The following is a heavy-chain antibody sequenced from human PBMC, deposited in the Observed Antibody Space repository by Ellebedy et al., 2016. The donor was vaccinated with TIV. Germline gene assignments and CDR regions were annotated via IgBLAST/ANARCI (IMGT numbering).Heavy chain of an antibody. V-gene: IGHV3-30*19. J-gene: IGHJ6*02. CDR1: GFTFSSYG. Sequence: GESLKISCEASGFTFSSYGMHWVRQARDKGLEWVAVISDDGRTYFHAESVKGRFTIARANSKNTLYLQMNRMRAEDTAVYYCAKKVAPTTATYGMDVWGQGTTVTVS. CDR2: ISDDGRTY. CDR3: AKKVAPTTATYGMDV. D-gene: IGHD2-15*01.